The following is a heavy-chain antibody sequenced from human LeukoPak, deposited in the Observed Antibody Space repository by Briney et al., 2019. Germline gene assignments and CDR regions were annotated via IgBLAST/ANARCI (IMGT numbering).Heavy chain of an antibody. D-gene: IGHD2-2*02. CDR3: ARPDIVVVPAAILNAFDI. Sequence: GGSLRLSCAASGFTFSNAYMSWVRQAPGKGLEWVSYISSSGSTIYYADSVKGRFTISRDNAKNSLYLQMNSLRAEDTAVYYCARPDIVVVPAAILNAFDIWGQGTMVTVSS. J-gene: IGHJ3*02. CDR1: GFTFSNAY. CDR2: ISSSGSTI. V-gene: IGHV3-11*04.